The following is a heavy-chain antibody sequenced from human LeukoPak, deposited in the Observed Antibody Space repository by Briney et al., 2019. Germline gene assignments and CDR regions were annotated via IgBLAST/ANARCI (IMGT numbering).Heavy chain of an antibody. J-gene: IGHJ4*02. CDR1: GFTFSTYW. CDR2: IKQDGSDK. CDR3: ARDPSGYDFFDY. D-gene: IGHD5-12*01. Sequence: PGGSLRLSCAASGFTFSTYWMSWVRQAPGKGLEWVAKIKQDGSDKHYVDSVKGRFTISRDNAKNSLYLQMNSLRAEDTAVYYCARDPSGYDFFDYWGQGTLVTVS. V-gene: IGHV3-7*05.